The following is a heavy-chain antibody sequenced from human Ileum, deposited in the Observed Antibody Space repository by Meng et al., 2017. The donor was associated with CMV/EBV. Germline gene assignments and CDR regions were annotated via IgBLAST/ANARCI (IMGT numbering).Heavy chain of an antibody. Sequence: GESLKISCKGSGYSFTSYWIGWVRQMPGKGLEWMGIIYPGDSDTRYSPSFQGQVTISADKSISTAYLQWSSLKASDTAMYYCARRQRRWLLVTGSLEGAFDIWGQGTMVTVSS. D-gene: IGHD3-22*01. CDR2: IYPGDSDT. CDR1: GYSFTSYW. J-gene: IGHJ3*02. CDR3: ARRQRRWLLVTGSLEGAFDI. V-gene: IGHV5-51*01.